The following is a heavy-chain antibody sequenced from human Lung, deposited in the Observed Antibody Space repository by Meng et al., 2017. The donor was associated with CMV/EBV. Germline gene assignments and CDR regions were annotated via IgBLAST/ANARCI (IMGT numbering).Heavy chain of an antibody. CDR3: AREYCGGDCYSNWFDP. V-gene: IGHV1-2*02. CDR1: GYTFTGYY. J-gene: IGHJ5*02. Sequence: SGYTFTGYYMHWVRQAPGQGLEWMGWINPNSGGTTYAQKFQGRVTMTRDTSISTAYMELSRLRSDDTAVYYCAREYCGGDCYSNWFDPWGQGTLVTVSS. D-gene: IGHD2-21*01. CDR2: INPNSGGT.